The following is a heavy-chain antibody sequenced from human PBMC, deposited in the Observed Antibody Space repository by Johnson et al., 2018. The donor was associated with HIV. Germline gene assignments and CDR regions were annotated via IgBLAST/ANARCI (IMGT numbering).Heavy chain of an antibody. J-gene: IGHJ3*01. CDR1: GFTFSSYG. CDR2: ISYDGSNK. D-gene: IGHD3-3*01. Sequence: QVQLVESGGGVVQPGRSLRLSCAASGFTFSSYGMHWVRQAPGKGLEWVAVISYDGSNKYYVDSVKGRFTISRDNSKNTLYLEMYSLRVEDTAVYYCVKMYYNFWSGYSAQMDAFDVWGQGTMVTVSS. V-gene: IGHV3-30*18. CDR3: VKMYYNFWSGYSAQMDAFDV.